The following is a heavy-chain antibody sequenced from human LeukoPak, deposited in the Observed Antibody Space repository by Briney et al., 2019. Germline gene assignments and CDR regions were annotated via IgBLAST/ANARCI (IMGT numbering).Heavy chain of an antibody. CDR3: AGVSESGRYYFDY. Sequence: PGGSLTPSCAASGFTFSSYAIDWVRQAPGKGLEWVAVISYDGSNKYYADSVKGRFSISRDNSKHTLYLQMSSLRDEDTAVYYCAGVSESGRYYFDYWGQPTLLSVCS. V-gene: IGHV3-30*03. CDR2: ISYDGSNK. CDR1: GFTFSSYA. J-gene: IGHJ4*02. D-gene: IGHD6-19*01.